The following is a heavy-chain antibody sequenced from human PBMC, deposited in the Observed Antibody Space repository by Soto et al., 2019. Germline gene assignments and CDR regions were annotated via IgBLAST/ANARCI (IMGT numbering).Heavy chain of an antibody. CDR3: ARHTPLGMEDGMDV. Sequence: PGESLKISCKGSGYSFTSYWISWARQMPGKGLGWMGRIDPSDSYTNYSPSFQGHVTISADKSISTAYLQWSSLKASDTAMYYCARHTPLGMEDGMDVWGQGTTVTVSS. CDR2: IDPSDSYT. CDR1: GYSFTSYW. J-gene: IGHJ6*02. V-gene: IGHV5-10-1*01. D-gene: IGHD3-16*01.